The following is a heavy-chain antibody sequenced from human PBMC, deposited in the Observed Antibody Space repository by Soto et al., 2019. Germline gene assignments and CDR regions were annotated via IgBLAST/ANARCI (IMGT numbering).Heavy chain of an antibody. CDR2: ISARGEKT. D-gene: IGHD3-22*01. J-gene: IGHJ6*02. Sequence: GSLRLSCAASGFTLNSYAMNWVRQAPGKGLEWVSGISARGEKTCYADSVKGRFTISRDNSKNTVYLQMNSLRAKDTAVFYCAKALPMYYYDRSGYSDYYYDMDVWGQGTTVTVSS. CDR1: GFTLNSYA. V-gene: IGHV3-23*01. CDR3: AKALPMYYYDRSGYSDYYYDMDV.